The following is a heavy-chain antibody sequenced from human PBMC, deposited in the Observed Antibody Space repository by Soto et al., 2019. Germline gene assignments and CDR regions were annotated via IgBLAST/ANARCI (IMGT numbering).Heavy chain of an antibody. CDR2: ISASGGDT. V-gene: IGHV3-23*01. D-gene: IGHD4-17*01. CDR1: GISLNTHS. Sequence: LRLSCAASGISLNTHSMSWVRQAPGKGLEWVSAISASGGDTYHADSVKGRFTISRDNSIDTLYLQMSSLRTEDTALYYCARPRGYGTFDAYDIWGQGAMVTVSS. J-gene: IGHJ3*02. CDR3: ARPRGYGTFDAYDI.